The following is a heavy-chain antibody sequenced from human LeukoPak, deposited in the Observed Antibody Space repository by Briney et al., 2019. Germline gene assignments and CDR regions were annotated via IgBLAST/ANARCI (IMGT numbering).Heavy chain of an antibody. CDR2: MNPNSGNT. CDR1: GYTFTNYA. V-gene: IGHV1-8*02. Sequence: GASVKVSCKASGYTFTNYALNWVRQAPGQGLEWRGWMNPNSGNTGYAQKFQGRVTMTRNTSISTAYMELSSLRSEDTAVYYCAREDTISNWYFDLWGRGTLVTVSS. D-gene: IGHD3-9*01. CDR3: AREDTISNWYFDL. J-gene: IGHJ2*01.